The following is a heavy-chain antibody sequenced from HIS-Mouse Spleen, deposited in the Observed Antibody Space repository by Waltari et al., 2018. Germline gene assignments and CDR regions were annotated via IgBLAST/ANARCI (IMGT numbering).Heavy chain of an antibody. D-gene: IGHD6-13*01. V-gene: IGHV4-39*07. CDR3: AREIPYSSSWYDWYFDL. CDR2: TYYSGSN. Sequence: QLQLQESGPGLVKPSETLSLTCTVSGGSISSSSYYWGWIRQPPGKWLEWIGSTYYSGSNYYNPSLRSRVTISVDTSKNQFSLKLSSVTAADTAVYYCAREIPYSSSWYDWYFDLWGRGTLVTVSS. J-gene: IGHJ2*01. CDR1: GGSISSSSYY.